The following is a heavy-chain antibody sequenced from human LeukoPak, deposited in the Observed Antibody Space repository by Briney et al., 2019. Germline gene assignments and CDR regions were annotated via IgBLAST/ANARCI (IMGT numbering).Heavy chain of an antibody. V-gene: IGHV4-34*01. CDR1: GGSFSGYY. D-gene: IGHD3-3*01. CDR2: INHSGST. Sequence: SETLSLTCAVYGGSFSGYYWSWIRQPPGKGLEWIGEINHSGSTNYNPSLKSRVTISVDTSKNQLSLKLSSVTAADTAVYYCARSGITIFGVVIGFFDYWGQGTLVTVSS. J-gene: IGHJ4*02. CDR3: ARSGITIFGVVIGFFDY.